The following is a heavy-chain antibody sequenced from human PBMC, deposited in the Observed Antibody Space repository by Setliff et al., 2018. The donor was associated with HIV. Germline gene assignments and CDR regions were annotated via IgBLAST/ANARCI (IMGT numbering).Heavy chain of an antibody. CDR3: ARSFGNGNSRLGN. V-gene: IGHV4-39*01. J-gene: IGHJ4*02. Sequence: SETLSLTCTVSGASITTDTYYWAWIRQPPGKGLEWIGSIYHRGSTHHNPSLKSRVTFSVDTSKNQFSLKLSPVTAEDTPVYYCARSFGNGNSRLGNWGQGTLVTVSS. CDR2: IYHRGST. D-gene: IGHD2-8*01. CDR1: GASITTDTYY.